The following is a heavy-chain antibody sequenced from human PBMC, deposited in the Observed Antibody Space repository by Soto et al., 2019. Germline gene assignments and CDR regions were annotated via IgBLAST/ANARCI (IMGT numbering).Heavy chain of an antibody. Sequence: QVQLQQWGAGLLKPSETLSLTCAVYGDSFSGPYWTWIRQTPGKGLEWIGEINHSGSNDYHPSLKSLVTTSVDTPKHQFSLNLRSVSAADTAVYFCARLEVTSADSFDVWGPGTMVTVSS. CDR1: GDSFSGPY. CDR3: ARLEVTSADSFDV. CDR2: INHSGSN. J-gene: IGHJ3*01. D-gene: IGHD2-21*02. V-gene: IGHV4-34*01.